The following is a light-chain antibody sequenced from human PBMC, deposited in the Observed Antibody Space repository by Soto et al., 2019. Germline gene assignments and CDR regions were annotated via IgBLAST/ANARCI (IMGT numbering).Light chain of an antibody. CDR1: QSVSSK. Sequence: EIVMTQSPATLSLSPGQRATLSCRASQSVSSKLAWYQQRPGQAPRLLIYSASTRATGIPARFSGSGFGTEFTLTISRLEPEDFAVYYCQQYGSSPLTFGGGTKVDIK. CDR2: SAS. V-gene: IGKV3-15*01. CDR3: QQYGSSPLT. J-gene: IGKJ4*01.